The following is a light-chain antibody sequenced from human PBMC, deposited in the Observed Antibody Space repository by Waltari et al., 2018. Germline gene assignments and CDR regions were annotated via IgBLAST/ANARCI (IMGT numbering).Light chain of an antibody. Sequence: DIQMTQSPSPLSASVGDRVTITCRASQTIYNSLNWYQHKPGKAPKLLISDTSTLQSGVPSXXSGRGSGTXXTLTISRLQPEXXXXXYCQQSYTLPYTFGQGTKLDI. J-gene: IGKJ2*01. V-gene: IGKV1-39*01. CDR3: QQSYTLPYT. CDR2: DTS. CDR1: QTIYNS.